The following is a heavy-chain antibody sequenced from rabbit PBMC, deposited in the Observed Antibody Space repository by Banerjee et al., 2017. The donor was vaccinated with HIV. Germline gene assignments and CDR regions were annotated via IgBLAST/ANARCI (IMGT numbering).Heavy chain of an antibody. J-gene: IGHJ3*01. V-gene: IGHV1S43*01. CDR1: GFSFSSGYD. CDR3: VRDPRHYVSGWGNRLDL. Sequence: QQQLVESGGGLVKPGASLTLTCKASGFSFSSGYDMCWVRQAPGKGLEWIGYIDPVFGSTYYASWVNGRFTISSHNAQNTLYLQLNSLTAADTATYFCVRDPRHYVSGWGNRLDLWGPGTLVTVS. CDR2: IDPVFGST. D-gene: IGHD4-1*01.